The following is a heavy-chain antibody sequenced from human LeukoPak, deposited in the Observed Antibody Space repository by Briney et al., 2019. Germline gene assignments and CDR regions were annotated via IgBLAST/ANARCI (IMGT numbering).Heavy chain of an antibody. Sequence: ASVKVSCKASGYTFTGYYMHWVRQAPGQGLEWMGWISPNSGGTNYAQKFQGRVTMTRDTSISTAYMELSRLRSDDTAVYYCARDLPGYYYDSSGCPHPIAFDIWGQGTMVTVSS. CDR3: ARDLPGYYYDSSGCPHPIAFDI. D-gene: IGHD3-22*01. CDR1: GYTFTGYY. CDR2: ISPNSGGT. J-gene: IGHJ3*02. V-gene: IGHV1-2*02.